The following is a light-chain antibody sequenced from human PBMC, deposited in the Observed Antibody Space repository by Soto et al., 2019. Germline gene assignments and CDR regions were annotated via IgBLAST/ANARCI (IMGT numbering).Light chain of an antibody. J-gene: IGKJ1*01. CDR3: QQYNNWHPWT. Sequence: EVLITQSPATLSVSPGERATLSCRASQSVTTNMAWYQQKPGQATRLLIYGASTRATGIPARFSGSGSGTDFTLTISSLQSEDFAFYYCQQYNNWHPWTFGQGTQVDIK. CDR1: QSVTTN. CDR2: GAS. V-gene: IGKV3-15*01.